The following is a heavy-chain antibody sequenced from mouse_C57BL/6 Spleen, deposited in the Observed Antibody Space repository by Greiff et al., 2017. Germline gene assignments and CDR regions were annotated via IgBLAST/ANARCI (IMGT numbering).Heavy chain of an antibody. Sequence: EVQLQQPGAELVKPGASVKLSCTASGFNIKDYYMHWVKQRPEQGLEWIGRIDPEDGGTNYAPKFQGKATITADTSSNTAYLQLSSLTSEDTAVYYCARRDSNYLYYFAYWGQGTPLTVSA. J-gene: IGHJ2*01. D-gene: IGHD2-5*01. V-gene: IGHV14-2*01. CDR1: GFNIKDYY. CDR2: IDPEDGGT. CDR3: ARRDSNYLYYFAY.